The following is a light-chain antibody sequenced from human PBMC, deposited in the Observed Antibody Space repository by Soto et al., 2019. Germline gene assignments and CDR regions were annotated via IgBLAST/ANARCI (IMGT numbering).Light chain of an antibody. Sequence: GLSLSLGAVSLSQRERATLSCRASQSVSSSYLAWYQQKPGQAPRLLIYGASSRATGIPDRFSGSGSGTDFTLTISRLEPEDFAVYYCQQYVSLLTFCGVTKV. CDR1: QSVSSSY. CDR2: GAS. V-gene: IGKV3-20*01. J-gene: IGKJ4*01. CDR3: QQYVSLLT.